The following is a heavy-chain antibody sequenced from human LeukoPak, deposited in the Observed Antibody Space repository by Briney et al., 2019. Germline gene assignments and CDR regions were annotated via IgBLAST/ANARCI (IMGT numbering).Heavy chain of an antibody. V-gene: IGHV3-74*01. CDR2: INTDGTNT. CDR3: ASPSGLVGVAATPYYYGMDV. CDR1: GLTFSAYW. D-gene: IGHD2-15*01. Sequence: GGSLRLSCAASGLTFSAYWMFWVRQAPGKGLVWVSHINTDGTNTNYADSVKGRFTIFRDNAKSTLYLQMNSLRAEDTAVYYCASPSGLVGVAATPYYYGMDVWGQGTTVTVSS. J-gene: IGHJ6*02.